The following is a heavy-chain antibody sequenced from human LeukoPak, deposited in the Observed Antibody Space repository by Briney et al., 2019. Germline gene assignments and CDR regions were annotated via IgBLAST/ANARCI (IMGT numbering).Heavy chain of an antibody. V-gene: IGHV4-59*01. CDR3: ARDSGTGYGDYLFDY. CDR2: IYYSGST. Sequence: SETLSLTCTVSGGSISSYYWSWIRQPPGKGLEWIGYIYYSGSTNYNPSLKSRVTISVDTSKNQFSLKLSSVTAADTAVYYCARDSGTGYGDYLFDYWGQGTWSPSPQ. CDR1: GGSISSYY. J-gene: IGHJ4*02. D-gene: IGHD4-17*01.